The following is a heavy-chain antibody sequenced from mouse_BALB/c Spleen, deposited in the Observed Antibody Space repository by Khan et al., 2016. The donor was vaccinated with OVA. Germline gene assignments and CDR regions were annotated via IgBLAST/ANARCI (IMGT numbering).Heavy chain of an antibody. CDR3: ARPYYGSAWFAY. D-gene: IGHD1-1*01. CDR2: LWAGGST. V-gene: IGHV2-9*02. CDR1: GFSLTSYG. Sequence: VQLQQSGPGLVAPSQSLSITCTVSGFSLTSYGVHWVRQPPGKGLEWLGVLWAGGSTNYNSALMSRLSISQDNSNNQVFLKMNSLQTDDTAMYYCARPYYGSAWFAYWGQGTLVTVSA. J-gene: IGHJ3*01.